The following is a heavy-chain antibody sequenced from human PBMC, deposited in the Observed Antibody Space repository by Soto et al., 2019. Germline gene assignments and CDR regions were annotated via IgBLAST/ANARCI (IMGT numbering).Heavy chain of an antibody. Sequence: SETLSLTCTVSGGSINTNGYYWAWIRQPPGKGLEWIGSIYYSGTTYYNSSLKSRVIISSDMSKNQFSLRLTSVTAADTAVYSCARQPSVYYDSWGQGTLVT. J-gene: IGHJ5*02. V-gene: IGHV4-39*01. CDR2: IYYSGTT. CDR3: ARQPSVYYDS. D-gene: IGHD3-16*01. CDR1: GGSINTNGYY.